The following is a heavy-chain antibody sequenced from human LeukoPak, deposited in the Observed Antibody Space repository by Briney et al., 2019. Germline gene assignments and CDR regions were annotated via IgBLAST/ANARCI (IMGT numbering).Heavy chain of an antibody. CDR2: ISWNSGSI. J-gene: IGHJ4*02. V-gene: IGHV3-9*01. D-gene: IGHD1-14*01. Sequence: GGSLRLSCAASGFTFDDYAMHWVRQAPGKGLEWVSGISWNSGSIGYADSVKGRFTISRDNAKNSLYLQMNSLRAEDTALYYCAKSPDQGYYFDYWGQGTLVTVSS. CDR1: GFTFDDYA. CDR3: AKSPDQGYYFDY.